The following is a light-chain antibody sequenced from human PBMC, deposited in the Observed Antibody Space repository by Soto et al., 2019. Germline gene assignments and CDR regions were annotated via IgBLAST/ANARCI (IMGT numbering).Light chain of an antibody. Sequence: QTVVTQEPSFSVSPGGTVTLTCGLSSGSVSTNYYPSWYQQTPGQAPRTLIYNTNTRSSGVPDRFSGSILENKAALTITGAQADDESDYYCVLHVGSGISVFGGGTQLTVL. V-gene: IGLV8-61*01. CDR3: VLHVGSGISV. CDR1: SGSVSTNYY. CDR2: NTN. J-gene: IGLJ2*01.